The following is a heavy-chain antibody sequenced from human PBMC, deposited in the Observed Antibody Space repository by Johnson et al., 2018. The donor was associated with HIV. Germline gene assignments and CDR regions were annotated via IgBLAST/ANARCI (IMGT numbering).Heavy chain of an antibody. D-gene: IGHD3-22*01. J-gene: IGHJ3*01. Sequence: VQLVESGGELVQPGGSLRLSCAASGFTFSSYAMHWVRQATGKGLEWVSAIGTAGDTSYPGSVKGRFTISRENAKNSLYLQMNSLRAGDTAVYYCARGSSYYYDSSGSDAFDFWGQGTMVTVSS. CDR3: ARGSSYYYDSSGSDAFDF. CDR1: GFTFSSYA. CDR2: IGTAGDT. V-gene: IGHV3-13*01.